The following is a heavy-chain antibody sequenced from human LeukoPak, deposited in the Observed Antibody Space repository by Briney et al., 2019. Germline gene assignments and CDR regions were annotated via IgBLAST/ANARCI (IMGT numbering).Heavy chain of an antibody. D-gene: IGHD7-27*01. CDR3: ARDLTGDAYFDY. CDR2: IYSGGST. CDR1: GFTVSSNY. V-gene: IGHV3-66*01. Sequence: GSLRLSCEVSGFTVSSNYMTWVRQAPGKGLEWVSIIYSGGSTYYADSVKGRFAISRDNSKNTLYLQMNSLRAEDTAVFYCARDLTGDAYFDYWGRGTLVTVSS. J-gene: IGHJ4*02.